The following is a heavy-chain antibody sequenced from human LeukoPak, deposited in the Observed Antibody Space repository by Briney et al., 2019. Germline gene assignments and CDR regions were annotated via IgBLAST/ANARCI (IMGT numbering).Heavy chain of an antibody. CDR2: INHSGST. D-gene: IGHD5-24*01. Sequence: SETLSLTCAVYGGPFSGYYWSWIRQPPGKGLEWIGEINHSGSTNYNPSLKSRVTISVDTSKNQFSLKLSSVTAADTAVYYCAGGLWRWLEFLGYWGQGTLVTVSS. V-gene: IGHV4-34*01. CDR1: GGPFSGYY. J-gene: IGHJ4*02. CDR3: AGGLWRWLEFLGY.